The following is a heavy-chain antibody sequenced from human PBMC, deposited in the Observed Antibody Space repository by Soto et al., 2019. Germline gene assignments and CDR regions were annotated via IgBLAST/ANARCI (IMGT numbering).Heavy chain of an antibody. Sequence: QVQLVQSGAEVKKPGSSVKVSCKASGGTFSSYAISWVRQAPGQGLEWMGGIIPIFGTANYAQKFQGRVTITADESTSTAYRGLSSLRSEDTAVYYCARGGGRAARLGNWFDPWGQGTLVTVSS. J-gene: IGHJ5*02. CDR2: IIPIFGTA. V-gene: IGHV1-69*01. CDR1: GGTFSSYA. CDR3: ARGGGRAARLGNWFDP. D-gene: IGHD6-6*01.